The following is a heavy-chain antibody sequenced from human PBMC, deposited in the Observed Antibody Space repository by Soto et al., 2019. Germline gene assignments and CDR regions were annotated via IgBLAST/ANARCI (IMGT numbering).Heavy chain of an antibody. CDR2: INEDGRVT. Sequence: GESLKISCAASGFTFSSYWVHWVRQAPGEGLVWVSRINEDGRVTNYADSVKGRFTVSRDNAENTLYLQMNSLTVEDTAVYYRARDLRVSNYWGQGTLVTVSS. CDR1: GFTFSSYW. J-gene: IGHJ4*02. CDR3: ARDLRVSNY. V-gene: IGHV3-74*01.